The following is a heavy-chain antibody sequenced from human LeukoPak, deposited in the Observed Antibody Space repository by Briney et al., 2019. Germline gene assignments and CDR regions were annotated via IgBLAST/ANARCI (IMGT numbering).Heavy chain of an antibody. D-gene: IGHD4-23*01. V-gene: IGHV4-61*02. Sequence: PSETLSLTCTVSGGSLSLGSYYWSWIRQPAGKGLEWIGRIYASGSTHYNPSHYNPSLRSRVTISVDTSKSQFSLRLSSLTTADTAVYYCAREFRGGGDSGIFDYWGLGTLVTVSS. CDR1: GGSLSLGSYY. CDR2: IYASGS. J-gene: IGHJ4*02. CDR3: AREFRGGGDSGIFDY.